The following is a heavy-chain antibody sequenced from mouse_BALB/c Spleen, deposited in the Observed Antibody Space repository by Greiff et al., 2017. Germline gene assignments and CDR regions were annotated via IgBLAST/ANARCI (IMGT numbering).Heavy chain of an antibody. Sequence: QVQLKESGPELVKPGASVKISCKASGYTFTDDFINRVKQKPGQGLEWIGWIYPGSGNTKYNEKFKGKATLTVDTSSSTAYMQLSSLTSEDTVVYFCARGGNYNWYFDVWGAGTTVTASS. J-gene: IGHJ1*01. CDR2: IYPGSGNT. CDR1: GYTFTDDF. D-gene: IGHD2-1*01. V-gene: IGHV1-84*02. CDR3: ARGGNYNWYFDV.